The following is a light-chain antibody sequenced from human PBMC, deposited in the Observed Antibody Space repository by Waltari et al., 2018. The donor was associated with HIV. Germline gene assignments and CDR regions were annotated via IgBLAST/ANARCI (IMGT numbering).Light chain of an antibody. Sequence: DIVLTQSPDSLAVSLGERATTNCKASQSVLYNSNSKNYVSWYQQRQGTPPKLLVYWASTRESGVPGRFSGSASGIDFTLTISGLQAEDVAVYFCHQYYTTPWAFGQGTKVEIK. CDR1: QSVLYNSNSKNY. CDR2: WAS. CDR3: HQYYTTPWA. J-gene: IGKJ1*01. V-gene: IGKV4-1*01.